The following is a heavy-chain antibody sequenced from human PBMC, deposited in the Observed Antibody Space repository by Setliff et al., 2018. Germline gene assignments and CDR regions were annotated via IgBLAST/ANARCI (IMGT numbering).Heavy chain of an antibody. Sequence: GSLRLSCAASGFTFSSYWMHWVRQDPGKGLVWVSRVNDAGSSAMYADSVKGRFTMSRDNAKNTLYLQMNSLRAEDTAVYYCARAYYGTVNGYSSYYGLDVWGQGTTVTVSS. V-gene: IGHV3-74*03. D-gene: IGHD3-9*01. CDR3: ARAYYGTVNGYSSYYGLDV. CDR2: VNDAGSSA. J-gene: IGHJ6*02. CDR1: GFTFSSYW.